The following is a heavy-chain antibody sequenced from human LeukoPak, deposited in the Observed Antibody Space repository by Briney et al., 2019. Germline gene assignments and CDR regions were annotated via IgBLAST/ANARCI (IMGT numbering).Heavy chain of an antibody. CDR3: ARDGLVGATLYYFGY. Sequence: GGSLRLSCAASGSTFSSYSMNWVRQAPGKGLEWVSSISSSSSYIYYADSVKGRFTISRDNAKNSLYLQMNSLRAEDTAVYYCARDGLVGATLYYFGYWGQGTLVTVSS. D-gene: IGHD1-26*01. J-gene: IGHJ4*02. CDR1: GSTFSSYS. V-gene: IGHV3-21*01. CDR2: ISSSSSYI.